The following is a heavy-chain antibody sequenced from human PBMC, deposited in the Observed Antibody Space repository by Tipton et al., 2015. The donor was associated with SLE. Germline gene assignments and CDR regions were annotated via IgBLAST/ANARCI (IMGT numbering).Heavy chain of an antibody. CDR2: IYYSGST. D-gene: IGHD2/OR15-2a*01. J-gene: IGHJ4*02. CDR1: GGSISSNNYY. Sequence: TLSLTCTVSGGSISSNNYYWSWIRQPPGKGLEWIGYIYYSGSTNYNPSLKSRVTISLDTSKNHFSLRLSSVTAADTAVYYCARGEYRDWGQGTLVTISS. CDR3: ARGEYRD. V-gene: IGHV4-61*03.